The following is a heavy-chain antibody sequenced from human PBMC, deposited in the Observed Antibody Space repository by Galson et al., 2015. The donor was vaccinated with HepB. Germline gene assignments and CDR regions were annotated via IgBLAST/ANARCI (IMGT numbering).Heavy chain of an antibody. V-gene: IGHV3-30*05. J-gene: IGHJ3*01. CDR3: ATVGWVMTPGFDV. CDR1: GFAFGAYA. CDR2: VSHDETKK. Sequence: SLRLSCAASGFAFGAYAMHWVRQTPVKGLECVAYVSHDETKKHYAGSVQGRFTVSRDNSKDTLFLQMNSLRSDGTALYYCATVGWVMTPGFDVWGRGAMVTVSS. D-gene: IGHD2-21*02.